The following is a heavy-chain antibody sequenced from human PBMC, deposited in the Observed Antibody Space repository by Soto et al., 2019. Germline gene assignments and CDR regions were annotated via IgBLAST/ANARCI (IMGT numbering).Heavy chain of an antibody. V-gene: IGHV4-61*01. J-gene: IGHJ5*02. CDR1: GASVTSTSYH. CDR2: IYYTGST. D-gene: IGHD3-10*01. Sequence: SETLSLTCTVSGASVTSTSYHWSWIRQPPGKGLEYIGYIYYTGSTNYNPSLKSRVTISVDTSKNQFSLKLTSVTAADTAAYYCARGGRFGDLPHNWFDTWGQGTLVTVSS. CDR3: ARGGRFGDLPHNWFDT.